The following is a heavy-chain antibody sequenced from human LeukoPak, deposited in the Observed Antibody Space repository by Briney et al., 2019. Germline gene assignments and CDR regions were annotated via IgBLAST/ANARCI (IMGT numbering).Heavy chain of an antibody. CDR1: GYSFTSSW. CDR3: AIYSDTYYFDC. CDR2: IYPGDSDT. Sequence: GESLKISCKGSGYSFTSSWIGWVRQMPGKGLEWMGIIYPGDSDTRYSPSFQGQVTISADKSISTAHLQWSSLKASDTAMYYCAIYSDTYYFDCWGQGTLVAVSS. J-gene: IGHJ4*02. D-gene: IGHD1-26*01. V-gene: IGHV5-51*01.